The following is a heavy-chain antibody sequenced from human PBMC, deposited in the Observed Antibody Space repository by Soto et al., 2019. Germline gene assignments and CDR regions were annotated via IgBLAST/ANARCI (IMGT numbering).Heavy chain of an antibody. CDR1: GFTFSSYA. J-gene: IGHJ3*02. V-gene: IGHV3-23*01. CDR2: ISGSGGST. CDR3: AKDGSYDILTGYNPGGAFDI. Sequence: EVQLLESGGGLVQPGGSLRLSCAASGFTFSSYAMSWVRQAPGKGLEWVSAISGSGGSTYYADSVKGRFTISRDNSKNTLYLQMNSLRAEDTAVYYCAKDGSYDILTGYNPGGAFDIWGQGTMVTVSS. D-gene: IGHD3-9*01.